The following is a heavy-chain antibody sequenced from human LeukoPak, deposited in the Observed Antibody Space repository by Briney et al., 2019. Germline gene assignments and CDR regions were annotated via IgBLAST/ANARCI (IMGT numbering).Heavy chain of an antibody. V-gene: IGHV1-69*06. Sequence: SVKVSCKASGYTFTSYGISWVRQAPGQGLEWMGGIIRIFGTANYAQKFQGRVTITADKSTSTAYMELRSLRSDDTAVYYCARDAGKRWLQQGYYFDYWGQGTLVTVSS. J-gene: IGHJ4*02. CDR1: GYTFTSYG. CDR3: ARDAGKRWLQQGYYFDY. CDR2: IIRIFGTA. D-gene: IGHD5-24*01.